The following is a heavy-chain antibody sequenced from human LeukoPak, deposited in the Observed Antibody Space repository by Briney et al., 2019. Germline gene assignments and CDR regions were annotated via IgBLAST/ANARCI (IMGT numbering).Heavy chain of an antibody. J-gene: IGHJ4*02. CDR3: ATGAVAPKY. CDR2: INHSGST. CDR1: GGSFSGYY. Sequence: PSETLSLTCAVYGGSFSGYYWSWIRQPPGKGLEWIGEINHSGSTNYNPSLKSRLTISLDTSKNHFSLNLNSVTAADTAVYYCATGAVAPKYWGQGTLVTVSS. D-gene: IGHD4/OR15-4a*01. V-gene: IGHV4-34*01.